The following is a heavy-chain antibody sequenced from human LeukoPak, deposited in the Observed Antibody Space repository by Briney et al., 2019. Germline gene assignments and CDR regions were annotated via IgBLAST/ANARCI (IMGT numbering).Heavy chain of an antibody. CDR1: GGSISSYF. CDR3: ARGNVLLCFGESLYYFDY. J-gene: IGHJ4*02. V-gene: IGHV4-4*07. CDR2: IFTSGST. D-gene: IGHD3-10*01. Sequence: SETLSLTCTVSGGSISSYFWSWIRQPAGKGLEWIGRIFTSGSTNYNPSLKSRVTMSVDTSKNQFSLKLSSVTAADTAVDYCARGNVLLCFGESLYYFDYWGQGTLVTVSS.